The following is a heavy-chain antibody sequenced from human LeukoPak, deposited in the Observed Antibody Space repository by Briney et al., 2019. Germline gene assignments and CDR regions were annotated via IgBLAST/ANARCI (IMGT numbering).Heavy chain of an antibody. D-gene: IGHD3-16*01. V-gene: IGHV3-48*03. CDR1: KFTFSSDE. Sequence: GGSLRLSCAASKFTFSSDEVNWVRQAPGKGLQWISYINTDGGTIYYADSVKGRFTISRDNAKNSLYLQMNSLRAEDTAVYYCARGYDSWDSWGQGTLVTVSS. CDR2: INTDGGTI. J-gene: IGHJ4*02. CDR3: ARGYDSWDS.